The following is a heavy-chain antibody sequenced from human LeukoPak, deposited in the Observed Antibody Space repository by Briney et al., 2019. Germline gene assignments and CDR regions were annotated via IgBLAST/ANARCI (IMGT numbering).Heavy chain of an antibody. CDR2: MNPNSGNT. Sequence: ASVKVSCKASGYTFTSYDINWVRQATGQGLEWMGWMNPNSGNTGYAQKFQGRVTMTRNTSISTAYMELSSLRSEDTVVYYCARGDGYCSGGSCSFDYRGQGTLVTVSS. J-gene: IGHJ4*02. D-gene: IGHD2-15*01. V-gene: IGHV1-8*01. CDR3: ARGDGYCSGGSCSFDY. CDR1: GYTFTSYD.